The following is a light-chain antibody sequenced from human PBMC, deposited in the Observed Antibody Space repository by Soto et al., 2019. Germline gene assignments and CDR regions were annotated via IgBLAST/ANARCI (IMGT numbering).Light chain of an antibody. CDR1: QSVSTS. CDR3: QVRDVWPT. Sequence: VLTQSPATLSLSPGERAALSCRASQSVSTSLAWYQHKPGQAPRLIIYDASKRAPGIPARFSGSGSGTDFTLTISSPEPEDFAVYYCQVRDVWPTFGQGTKVDIK. J-gene: IGKJ1*01. V-gene: IGKV3-11*01. CDR2: DAS.